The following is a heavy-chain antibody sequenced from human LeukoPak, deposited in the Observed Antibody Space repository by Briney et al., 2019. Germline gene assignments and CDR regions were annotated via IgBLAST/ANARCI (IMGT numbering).Heavy chain of an antibody. V-gene: IGHV3-23*01. CDR3: AKGRDSSGWLDY. Sequence: GRSLRLSCAASGFTFSSYGMSWVRQAPGKGLEWVSAISGSGGSTYYADSVKGRFTISRDNSKNTLYLQMNSLRAEDTAVYYCAKGRDSSGWLDYWGQGTLVTVSS. CDR1: GFTFSSYG. D-gene: IGHD6-19*01. CDR2: ISGSGGST. J-gene: IGHJ4*02.